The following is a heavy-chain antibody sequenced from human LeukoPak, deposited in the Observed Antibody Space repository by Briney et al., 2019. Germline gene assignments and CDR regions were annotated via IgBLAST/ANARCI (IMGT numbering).Heavy chain of an antibody. J-gene: IGHJ4*02. CDR1: GFTFSSYW. CDR3: ARDGGPDYFFDS. CDR2: IQRDGTEK. D-gene: IGHD3-16*01. V-gene: IGHV3-7*01. Sequence: GGSLRLSCAASGFTFSSYWMSWVRQAPGKGLGWVANIQRDGTEKHYVDSVKGRFTISRDNARNSLYLQMNSLRVEDTAVYYCARDGGPDYFFDSWGQGTLVTVSS.